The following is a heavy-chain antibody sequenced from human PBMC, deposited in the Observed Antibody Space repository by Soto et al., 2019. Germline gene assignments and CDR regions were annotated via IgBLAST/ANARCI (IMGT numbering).Heavy chain of an antibody. CDR2: IYYSGST. CDR3: ARHNYGSGSTYFDY. V-gene: IGHV4-59*08. J-gene: IGHJ4*02. CDR1: GGSISSYY. D-gene: IGHD3-10*01. Sequence: SETLSLTCTVSGGSISSYYWSWIRQPPGKGLEWIGYIYYSGSTNYNPSLKSRVNISVDTSKNQFSLKLNSMTAADTAVYYCARHNYGSGSTYFDYWGQGTLVTVSS.